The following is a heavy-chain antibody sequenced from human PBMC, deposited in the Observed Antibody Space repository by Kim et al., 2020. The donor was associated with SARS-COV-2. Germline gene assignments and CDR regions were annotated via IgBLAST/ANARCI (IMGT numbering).Heavy chain of an antibody. D-gene: IGHD2-15*01. CDR3: ARVVVVAPYYFDY. V-gene: IGHV4-39*01. J-gene: IGHJ4*02. Sequence: YNPSLKRRVTISVDTSKNQFSLKLSSVTAADTAVYYCARVVVVAPYYFDYWGQGTLVTVSS.